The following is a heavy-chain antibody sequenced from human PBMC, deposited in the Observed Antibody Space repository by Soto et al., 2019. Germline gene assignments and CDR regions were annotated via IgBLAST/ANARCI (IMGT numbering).Heavy chain of an antibody. D-gene: IGHD7-27*01. CDR3: ARGRGGLHRTAELHS. V-gene: IGHV4-34*01. J-gene: IGHJ4*02. CDR1: GGSFSGHY. CDR2: VSPGGST. Sequence: QVQLQLWGAGLLKPSETLSLTCAVYGGSFSGHYWTWIRQPPGKGLEWIGEVSPGGSTNYNSSLKSRVTVSGDTSKNQFSLKLTSVTAADTGVYYCARGRGGLHRTAELHSWGQGTLVTVSS.